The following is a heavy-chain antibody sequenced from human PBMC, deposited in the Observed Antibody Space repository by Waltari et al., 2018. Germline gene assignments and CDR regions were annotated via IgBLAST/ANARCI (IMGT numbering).Heavy chain of an antibody. CDR3: ARGPLWWELLGYFDY. Sequence: QVQLVQSGAEVKKPGASVKVSCKASGYTFTGYYMHWVRQAPGQGLEWMGWINPNSGGTNYAQKFQGRVTMTRDTSISTAYMELSRLRSDDTAVYYCARGPLWWELLGYFDYWGQGTLVTVSS. D-gene: IGHD1-26*01. CDR1: GYTFTGYY. CDR2: INPNSGGT. V-gene: IGHV1-2*02. J-gene: IGHJ4*02.